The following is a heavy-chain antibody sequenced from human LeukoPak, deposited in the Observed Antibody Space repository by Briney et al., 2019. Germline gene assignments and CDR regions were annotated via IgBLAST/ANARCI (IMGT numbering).Heavy chain of an antibody. V-gene: IGHV3-23*01. J-gene: IGHJ5*02. CDR2: ISGSGDST. CDR1: GFTFSSYA. Sequence: PGGSLRLSCAASGFTFSSYAMNWVRQAPGKGLEWVSTISGSGDSTYYADSVKGRFTISRDSSKNTLYLQMNSLRAEDTAVYYCATVVAMVRGVSTFFDPWGQGTLVTVSS. D-gene: IGHD3-10*01. CDR3: ATVVAMVRGVSTFFDP.